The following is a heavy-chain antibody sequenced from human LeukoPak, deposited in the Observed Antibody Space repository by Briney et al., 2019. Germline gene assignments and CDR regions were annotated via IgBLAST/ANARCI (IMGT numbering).Heavy chain of an antibody. D-gene: IGHD6-13*01. V-gene: IGHV4-39*01. J-gene: IGHJ5*02. CDR3: ARGGGSSSWTYNWFDP. CDR1: GGSISSSSYY. CDR2: IYYSVST. Sequence: SETLSLTCTVSGGSISSSSYYWGWIRQPPGKGLEWIGSIYYSVSTYYNPSLKSRVTISVDTSKNQFSLKLSSVTAADTAVYYCARGGGSSSWTYNWFDPWGQGTLVTVSS.